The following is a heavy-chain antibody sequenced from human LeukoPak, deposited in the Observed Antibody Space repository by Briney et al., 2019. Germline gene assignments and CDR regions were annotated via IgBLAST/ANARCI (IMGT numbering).Heavy chain of an antibody. CDR1: GGTFSSHA. D-gene: IGHD6-6*01. V-gene: IGHV1-18*01. CDR3: ARGFVLLGAFDI. CDR2: ISAYNGNT. Sequence: VASVKVPCKGSGGTFSSHAISWVRQAPGQGLEWMGWISAYNGNTNYAQKLQGRVTMTTDTSTSTAYMELRSLRSDDTAVYYCARGFVLLGAFDIWGQGTMVTVSS. J-gene: IGHJ3*02.